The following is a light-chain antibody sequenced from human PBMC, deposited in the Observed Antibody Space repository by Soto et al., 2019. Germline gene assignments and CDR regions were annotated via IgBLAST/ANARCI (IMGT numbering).Light chain of an antibody. CDR2: EVS. CDR1: SSDVGGYKY. Sequence: QSVLTQPASVSGSAGQSITISCTGTSSDVGGYKYVSWYQQHPGKAPKLMIYEVSNRPSGVSNRFSGSKSGNTASLTISGLQAEDEAEYYCSSYTSSSTPYVFGPGTKVTVL. J-gene: IGLJ1*01. CDR3: SSYTSSSTPYV. V-gene: IGLV2-14*01.